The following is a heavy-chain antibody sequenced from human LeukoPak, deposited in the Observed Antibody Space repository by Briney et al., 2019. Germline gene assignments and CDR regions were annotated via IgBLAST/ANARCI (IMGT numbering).Heavy chain of an antibody. CDR3: AKDTDSSGYSPFDY. J-gene: IGHJ4*02. CDR1: GFTFDDYA. V-gene: IGHV3-9*01. Sequence: PGGALRLSCAASGFTFDDYAMHWVRQAPGKGLEWVSGISWNSGSIGYADSVKGRFTISRDNAKNSLYLQMNSLRAEDTALYYCAKDTDSSGYSPFDYWGQGTLVTVSS. CDR2: ISWNSGSI. D-gene: IGHD3-22*01.